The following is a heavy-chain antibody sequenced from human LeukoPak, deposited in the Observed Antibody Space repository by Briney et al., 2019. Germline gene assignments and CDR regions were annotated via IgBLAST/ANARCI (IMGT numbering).Heavy chain of an antibody. Sequence: ASVKVSCKASGGTFSSYAISWVRQAPGQGLEWMGGIIPIFGTANYAQKFQGRVTITTDESTSTAYMELSSLRSEDTAVYYCARAPYSGYCSGGSCYDWGQGTLVTVSS. CDR1: GGTFSSYA. D-gene: IGHD2-15*01. V-gene: IGHV1-69*05. CDR2: IIPIFGTA. CDR3: ARAPYSGYCSGGSCYD. J-gene: IGHJ4*02.